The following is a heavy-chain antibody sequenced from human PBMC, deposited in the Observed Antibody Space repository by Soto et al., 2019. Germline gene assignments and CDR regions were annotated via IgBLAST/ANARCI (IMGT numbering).Heavy chain of an antibody. J-gene: IGHJ5*02. CDR1: GYTFTSYG. CDR3: ARTEYCDGGTCYSGWFDP. CDR2: ISGYNGNT. D-gene: IGHD2-15*01. V-gene: IGHV1-18*01. Sequence: GASVKVSCKASGYTFTSYGISWVRQAPGQGLEWMGRISGYNGNTKYEQKFQGRVTMTTDTSTNTAYMELRSLRSDDTAVYYCARTEYCDGGTCYSGWFDPWGQGTLVTVSS.